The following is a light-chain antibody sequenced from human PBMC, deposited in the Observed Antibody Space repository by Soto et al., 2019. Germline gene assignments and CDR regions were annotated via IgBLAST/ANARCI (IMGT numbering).Light chain of an antibody. Sequence: VFAQSQGTLSLSPGERATLYCRASQSVSSNHLAWYQQKPGQAPRLLIYGGSSRATGIPVRFSGSGSETDFTLTITRLEPEDFAMYYCQQYSSSRTFGQVTKV. J-gene: IGKJ1*01. CDR1: QSVSSNH. CDR2: GGS. CDR3: QQYSSSRT. V-gene: IGKV3-20*01.